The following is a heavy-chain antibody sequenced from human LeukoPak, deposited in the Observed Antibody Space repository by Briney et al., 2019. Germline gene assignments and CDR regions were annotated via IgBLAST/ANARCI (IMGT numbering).Heavy chain of an antibody. V-gene: IGHV1-18*01. Sequence: APVRVSCKASGYTFTSYVISGLRQAPGQGREWMGWISAYNGNTNYAQKLQGRVTMTTDTSTSTAYMELRRLRSDDTAVYYCARDMAYYDSSGYYPFDYWGQGTLVTVSS. CDR1: GYTFTSYV. D-gene: IGHD3-22*01. J-gene: IGHJ4*02. CDR2: ISAYNGNT. CDR3: ARDMAYYDSSGYYPFDY.